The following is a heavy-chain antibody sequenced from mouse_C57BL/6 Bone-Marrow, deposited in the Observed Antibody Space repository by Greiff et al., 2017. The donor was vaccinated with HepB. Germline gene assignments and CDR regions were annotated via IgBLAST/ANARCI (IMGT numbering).Heavy chain of an antibody. D-gene: IGHD1-3*01. CDR3: ARQWRGKVWFAY. CDR2: IDPSDSYT. J-gene: IGHJ3*01. Sequence: VQLQQPGAELVMPGASVKLSCKASGYTFTSYWMHWVKQRPGQGLEWIGEIDPSDSYTNYNQKFKGKSTLTVDKSSSTAYMQLSSLTSEESSVYYCARQWRGKVWFAYRGQVTLVTAAA. CDR1: GYTFTSYW. V-gene: IGHV1-69*01.